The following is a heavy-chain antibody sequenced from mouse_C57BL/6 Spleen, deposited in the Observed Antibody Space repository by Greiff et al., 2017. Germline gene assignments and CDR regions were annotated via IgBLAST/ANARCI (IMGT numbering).Heavy chain of an antibody. V-gene: IGHV1-50*01. CDR3: ARGIYDGYPFAY. D-gene: IGHD2-3*01. Sequence: QVQLQQPGAELVKPGASVKLSCKASGYTFTSYWMQWVKQRPGQGLEWIGEIDTSDSYTNYNQKFKGKATLTVDTSSSTAYMQLSSLTSEDSAFYYCARGIYDGYPFAYWGQGTLVTVSA. CDR2: IDTSDSYT. CDR1: GYTFTSYW. J-gene: IGHJ3*01.